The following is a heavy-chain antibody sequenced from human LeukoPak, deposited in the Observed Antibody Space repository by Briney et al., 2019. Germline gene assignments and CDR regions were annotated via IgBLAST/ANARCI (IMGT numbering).Heavy chain of an antibody. CDR3: ARSLGTYWGKDFLNWFDP. CDR2: INPNSGNT. D-gene: IGHD3-16*01. V-gene: IGHV1-8*01. CDR1: EYTFTNYD. Sequence: GASVQVSCKASEYTFTNYDINWVRQATGQGLEWMGWINPNSGNTGYTQKFQGRVTMTRNTSLSTAYMELTSLKSEDTAAYYCARSLGTYWGKDFLNWFDPWGQGILVTVSS. J-gene: IGHJ5*02.